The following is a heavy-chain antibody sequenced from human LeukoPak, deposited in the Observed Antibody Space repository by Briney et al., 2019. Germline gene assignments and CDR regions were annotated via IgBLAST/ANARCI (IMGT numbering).Heavy chain of an antibody. Sequence: GRSLRLSCVASGFIFTDYALSWVRQAPGKGLEWVSAISGSDTTTFYADSVKGRFTISRDNSKNTLYLQMNSLRAEDTAVYYCAKHLWRDLLWFGEGYYFGSWGQGTLVTVS. J-gene: IGHJ4*02. V-gene: IGHV3-23*01. CDR2: ISGSDTTT. CDR3: AKHLWRDLLWFGEGYYFGS. D-gene: IGHD3-10*01. CDR1: GFIFTDYA.